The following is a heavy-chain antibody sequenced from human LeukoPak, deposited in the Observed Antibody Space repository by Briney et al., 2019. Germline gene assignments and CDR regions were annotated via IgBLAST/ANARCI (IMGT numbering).Heavy chain of an antibody. D-gene: IGHD4-17*01. CDR2: TWYDGSNK. V-gene: IGHV3-33*01. Sequence: GRSLRLSCAASGLTFSSYGMHWVRQAPGKGLEWVAVTWYDGSNKYYADSVKGRFTISRDNSKNTLYLQMNSLRAEDTAVYYCARDRAVTTFVFDYWGQGTLVTVSS. CDR1: GLTFSSYG. CDR3: ARDRAVTTFVFDY. J-gene: IGHJ4*02.